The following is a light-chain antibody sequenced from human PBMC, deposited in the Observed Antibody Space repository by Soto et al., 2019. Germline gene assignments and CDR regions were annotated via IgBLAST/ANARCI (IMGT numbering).Light chain of an antibody. J-gene: IGKJ1*01. CDR2: DAY. V-gene: IGKV3-20*01. CDR3: QQFGSSPWT. Sequence: EVVLAQSPGTQSLSPGERATLSCRASESVSSTFLAWYQQKPGQAPRLLLYDAYSRATGIPDRFGGSGSGTDFTLSIRRLEPDDFAVYYCQQFGSSPWTFGQGTKVEIK. CDR1: ESVSSTF.